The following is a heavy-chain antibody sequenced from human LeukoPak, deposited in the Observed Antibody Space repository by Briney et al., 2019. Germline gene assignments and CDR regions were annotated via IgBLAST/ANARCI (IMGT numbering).Heavy chain of an antibody. CDR3: ARGPNYYDSSGYYVFFDY. CDR1: GFTFSSYS. V-gene: IGHV3-21*01. J-gene: IGHJ4*02. Sequence: GGSLRLSCAASGFTFSSYSMNWVRQAPGKGLEWVSSISSSSSYIYYADSVKGRFTISRDNAKNSLYLQMNSLRAEDTAVYYCARGPNYYDSSGYYVFFDYWGQGTLVTVSS. D-gene: IGHD3-22*01. CDR2: ISSSSSYI.